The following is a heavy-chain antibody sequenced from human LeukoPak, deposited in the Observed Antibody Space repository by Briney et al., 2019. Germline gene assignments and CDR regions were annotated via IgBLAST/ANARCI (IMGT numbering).Heavy chain of an antibody. D-gene: IGHD3-10*01. Sequence: PGGSLRLSCAASGFTFSSFWMNWVRQAPGKGLEWVSSISTTSNYKYYADSLKGRFTISRDNTKNSLYLQMNSLRAEDTALYYCAREGSGVLNAFDIWGQGTMVTVSS. CDR1: GFTFSSFW. J-gene: IGHJ3*02. V-gene: IGHV3-21*01. CDR2: ISTTSNYK. CDR3: AREGSGVLNAFDI.